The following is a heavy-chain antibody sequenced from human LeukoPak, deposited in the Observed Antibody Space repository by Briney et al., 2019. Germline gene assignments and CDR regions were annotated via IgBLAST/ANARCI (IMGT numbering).Heavy chain of an antibody. CDR1: GFTFSNCG. V-gene: IGHV3-30*03. D-gene: IGHD3-10*01. Sequence: GGSLRLSCAASGFTFSNCGMHWVRQAPGKGLEWVGVISYDGRSEYYADSVKGRFSISRDNPKNTLYLQMNSLRAEDTAVYYCARSPYGSGSYYPFDYWGQGTLVAVSS. CDR3: ARSPYGSGSYYPFDY. CDR2: ISYDGRSE. J-gene: IGHJ4*02.